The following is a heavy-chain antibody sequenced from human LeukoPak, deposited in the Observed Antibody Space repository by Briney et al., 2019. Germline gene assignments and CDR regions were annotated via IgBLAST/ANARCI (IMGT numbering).Heavy chain of an antibody. Sequence: ASVKVSCKASEYTFRTCGIHWVRQAPGQRLEWMGWITGGNGNTKYSQRFQGRVTITGDTSASTAYMELSSLRSEDTAVYYCARDRGLGRGSSSAFDVWGQGTMVTVSS. D-gene: IGHD3-10*01. CDR2: ITGGNGNT. J-gene: IGHJ3*01. CDR3: ARDRGLGRGSSSAFDV. V-gene: IGHV1-3*01. CDR1: EYTFRTCG.